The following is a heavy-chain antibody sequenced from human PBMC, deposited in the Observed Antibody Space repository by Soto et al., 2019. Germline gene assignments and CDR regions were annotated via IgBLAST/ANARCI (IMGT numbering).Heavy chain of an antibody. CDR1: GFTFSSYA. J-gene: IGHJ5*02. V-gene: IGHV3-23*01. CDR2: ISGSGGST. Sequence: GGSLRLSCAASGFTFSSYAMSWVRQAPGKGLEWVSAISGSGGSTYYADSVKGRFTISRDNSKNALYLQMNSLRAEDTAVYYCAKEGYCSSTSCYPYNWFDPWGQGTLVTVSS. CDR3: AKEGYCSSTSCYPYNWFDP. D-gene: IGHD2-2*01.